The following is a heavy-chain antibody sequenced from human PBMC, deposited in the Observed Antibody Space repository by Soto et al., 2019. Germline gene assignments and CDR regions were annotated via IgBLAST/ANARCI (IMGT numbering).Heavy chain of an antibody. V-gene: IGHV4-39*01. CDR3: ARRISCGTLRPTYGMDV. J-gene: IGHJ6*02. D-gene: IGHD3-3*02. CDR2: IYYSGST. Sequence: SETLSLTCTVSGGSISSSSYYWGWIRQPPGKGLEWIGSIYYSGSTYYNPSLKSRVTISVDTSKNQFSLKLSSVTAADTAVYYCARRISCGTLRPTYGMDVCRHAPTGTLSS. CDR1: GGSISSSSYY.